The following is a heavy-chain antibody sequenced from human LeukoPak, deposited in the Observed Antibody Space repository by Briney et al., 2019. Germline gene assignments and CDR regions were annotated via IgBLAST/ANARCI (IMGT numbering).Heavy chain of an antibody. J-gene: IGHJ4*02. CDR2: IWYDGSNK. CDR1: GLTFSSFA. D-gene: IGHD1-26*01. CDR3: ARDHLIVGTTPPDY. V-gene: IGHV3-33*01. Sequence: PGGSLRLSCAASGLTFSSFAMHWVRQAPGKGLEWVALIWYDGSNKDYADSVKGRFTISRDNSKNTLYLQMNSLRAEDTAVYYCARDHLIVGTTPPDYWGQGTLVIVSS.